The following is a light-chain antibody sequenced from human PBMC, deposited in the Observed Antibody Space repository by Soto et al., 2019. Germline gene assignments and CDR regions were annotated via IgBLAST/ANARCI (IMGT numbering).Light chain of an antibody. V-gene: IGKV3-20*01. J-gene: IGKJ1*01. Sequence: EIVLTQSPGTLSLSPGERATLSCRASQSVSSSYLAWYQQKPGQAPRLRIYGASSRATGIPDRFSGSWSGTDLTLTISRLEPEDFAVYYCQQYGSSPPWRFGQGTKVEIK. CDR2: GAS. CDR3: QQYGSSPPWR. CDR1: QSVSSSY.